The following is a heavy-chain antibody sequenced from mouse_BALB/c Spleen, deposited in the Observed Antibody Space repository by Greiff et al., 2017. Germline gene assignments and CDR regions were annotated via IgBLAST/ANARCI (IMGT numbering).Heavy chain of an antibody. CDR1: GFNIKDYY. J-gene: IGHJ4*01. Sequence: EVKLMESGAELVRPGALVKLSCKASGFNIKDYYMHWVKQRPEQGLEWIGWIDPENGNTIYDPKFQGKASITADTSSNTAYLQLSSLTSEDTAVYYCAAYYRYDGGYAMDYWGQGTSVTVSS. D-gene: IGHD2-14*01. CDR3: AAYYRYDGGYAMDY. CDR2: IDPENGNT. V-gene: IGHV14-1*02.